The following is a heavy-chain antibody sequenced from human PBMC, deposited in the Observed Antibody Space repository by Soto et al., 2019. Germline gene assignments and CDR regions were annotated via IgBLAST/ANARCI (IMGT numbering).Heavy chain of an antibody. V-gene: IGHV1-69*13. CDR3: ARFAYDFWSGYYRGWFDP. J-gene: IGHJ5*02. CDR1: GGTLSSYA. Sequence: GASVKVSCKASGGTLSSYAISWVRQAPGQGLEWMGGIIPIFGTANYAQKFQGRVTITADESTSTAYMELSSLRSEDTAVYYCARFAYDFWSGYYRGWFDPWGQGTLVTVSS. CDR2: IIPIFGTA. D-gene: IGHD3-3*01.